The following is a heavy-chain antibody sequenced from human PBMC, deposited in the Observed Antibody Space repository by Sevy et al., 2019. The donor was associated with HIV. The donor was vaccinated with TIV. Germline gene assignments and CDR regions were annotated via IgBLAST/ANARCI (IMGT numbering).Heavy chain of an antibody. Sequence: SETLSLTCTVSGYSISSGYYWGWIRQSPGKGLEWIGSFYLGGSTYYNPSLKSRVTISPDSSKNQFSLKLNSVTAADTAVYFCVRIVTAVVYYFDYWGQGTLVTVSS. CDR3: VRIVTAVVYYFDY. V-gene: IGHV4-38-2*02. CDR2: FYLGGST. D-gene: IGHD3-16*02. CDR1: GYSISSGYY. J-gene: IGHJ4*02.